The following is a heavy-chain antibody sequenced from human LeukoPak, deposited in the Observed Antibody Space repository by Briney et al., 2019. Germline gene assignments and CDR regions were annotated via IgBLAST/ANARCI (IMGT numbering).Heavy chain of an antibody. J-gene: IGHJ3*02. CDR3: ARVRDFWSGYYRRNLDAFDI. V-gene: IGHV4-4*07. D-gene: IGHD3-3*01. CDR1: GGSISSYY. CDR2: IYTSGST. Sequence: SETLSLTCTVSGGSISSYYWSWIRQPAGKGLEWIGRIYTSGSTNYNPSLKSRVTMSVDTSKNQFSLKLSSVTAADTAVYYCARVRDFWSGYYRRNLDAFDIWGQGTMVTVPS.